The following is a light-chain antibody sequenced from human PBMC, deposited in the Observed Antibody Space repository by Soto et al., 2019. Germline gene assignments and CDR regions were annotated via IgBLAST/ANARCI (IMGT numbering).Light chain of an antibody. Sequence: QPVLTQPPSASASLGASVTLTCTLSSDYSHYKVDWYQQRPGKGPRFVMRVGTGGIVGSTGDGIPDRFSVLGSGLNRYLTIKNIQEEDESDYHCGADHGSGSNFVVVFGGGTKLTVL. J-gene: IGLJ2*01. CDR2: VGTGGIVG. CDR3: GADHGSGSNFVVV. V-gene: IGLV9-49*01. CDR1: SDYSHYK.